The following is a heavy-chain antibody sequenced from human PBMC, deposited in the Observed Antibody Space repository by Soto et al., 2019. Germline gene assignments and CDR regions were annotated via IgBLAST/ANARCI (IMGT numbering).Heavy chain of an antibody. CDR2: INHSGST. D-gene: IGHD6-13*01. V-gene: IGHV4-34*01. CDR3: ARVRIAAAGTQGFNGMDV. CDR1: GGSFSGYY. Sequence: PSETLSLTCAVYGGSFSGYYWSWIRQPPGKGLEWIGEINHSGSTNYNPSLKSRVTISVDTSKNQFSLKLSSVTAADTAVYYCARVRIAAAGTQGFNGMDVWGQGTTVTVSS. J-gene: IGHJ6*02.